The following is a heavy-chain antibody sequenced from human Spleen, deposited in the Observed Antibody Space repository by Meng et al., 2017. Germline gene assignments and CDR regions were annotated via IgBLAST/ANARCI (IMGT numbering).Heavy chain of an antibody. CDR2: ISYDGSKK. Sequence: QVQLVESGGGVVQPGRSLRLSCAASGFTFSNYAMYWFRQAPGKGLEWVAVISYDGSKKYYADSVKGRFTISRDNSKNTLYLQMNSLRIEDTAVYYCVRGGSIYDDYAFDIWGQGTMVTVSS. D-gene: IGHD4-17*01. J-gene: IGHJ3*02. CDR3: VRGGSIYDDYAFDI. CDR1: GFTFSNYA. V-gene: IGHV3-30-3*01.